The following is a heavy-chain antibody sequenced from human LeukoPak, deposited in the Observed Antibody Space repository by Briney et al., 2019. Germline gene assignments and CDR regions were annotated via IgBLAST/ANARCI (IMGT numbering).Heavy chain of an antibody. V-gene: IGHV4-34*01. D-gene: IGHD6-19*01. CDR2: INHSGST. CDR1: GGSFSGYY. Sequence: PSETLSLTCAVYGGSFSGYYWSWIRQPPGKGLEWIGEINHSGSTNYNPSLKSRVTISVDTSKNQFSLKLSSVTAADTAVYYCARVGAVGYYYYYMDVWGKGTTVTVSS. J-gene: IGHJ6*03. CDR3: ARVGAVGYYYYYMDV.